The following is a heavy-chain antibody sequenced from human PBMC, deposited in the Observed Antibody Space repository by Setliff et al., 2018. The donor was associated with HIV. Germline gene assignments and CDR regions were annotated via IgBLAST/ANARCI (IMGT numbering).Heavy chain of an antibody. J-gene: IGHJ4*02. CDR2: IIPMYGVT. CDR3: ARPSHVYGDNGPLGY. D-gene: IGHD2-21*01. Sequence: GASVKVSCKASGGTFSSYVISWVRQAPGQGPEWMGGIIPMYGVTNYAQKFQGRVTITTDESTSTAYMELRGLRSEDTAIYYCARPSHVYGDNGPLGYWGQGTLVTVSS. V-gene: IGHV1-69*05. CDR1: GGTFSSYV.